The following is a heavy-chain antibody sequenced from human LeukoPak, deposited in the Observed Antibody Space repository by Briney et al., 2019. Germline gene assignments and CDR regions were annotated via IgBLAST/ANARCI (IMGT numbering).Heavy chain of an antibody. CDR1: GFTFSNAW. CDR2: IKSKTDGGTT. D-gene: IGHD5-18*01. CDR3: AKPQGTAMVFNYFDY. V-gene: IGHV3-15*01. J-gene: IGHJ4*02. Sequence: PGGSLRLSCAASGFTFSNAWMSWVRQAPGKGLEWVGRIKSKTDGGTTDYAAPVKGRFTISRDDSKNTLYLQMNSLKTEDTAVYYCAKPQGTAMVFNYFDYWGQGTLVTVSS.